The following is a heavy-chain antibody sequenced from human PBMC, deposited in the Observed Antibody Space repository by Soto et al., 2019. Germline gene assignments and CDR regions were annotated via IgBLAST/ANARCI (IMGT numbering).Heavy chain of an antibody. CDR1: GGSISSSNW. CDR3: ARVGEGYSYLRGGYFDL. D-gene: IGHD5-18*01. CDR2: IYHSGST. V-gene: IGHV4-4*02. Sequence: SETLSLTCAVSGGSISSSNWWSWVRQPPGKGLEWIGEIYHSGSTNYNPSLKSRVTISVDKSKNQFSLKLSSVTAADTAVYYCARVGEGYSYLRGGYFDLWGRGTLVTVSS. J-gene: IGHJ2*01.